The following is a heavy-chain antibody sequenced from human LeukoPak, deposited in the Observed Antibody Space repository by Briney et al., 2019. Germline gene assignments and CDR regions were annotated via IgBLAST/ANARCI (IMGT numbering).Heavy chain of an antibody. Sequence: SVKVSCKASGGTFSSYAISWVRQAPGQGLEWMGRIIPILGIANYAQKFQGRVTITADKSTSTAYMELSSLRSEDTAVYYRARGLGSSWYGFDWGQGTLVTVSS. CDR1: GGTFSSYA. CDR2: IIPILGIA. D-gene: IGHD6-13*01. J-gene: IGHJ4*02. CDR3: ARGLGSSWYGFD. V-gene: IGHV1-69*04.